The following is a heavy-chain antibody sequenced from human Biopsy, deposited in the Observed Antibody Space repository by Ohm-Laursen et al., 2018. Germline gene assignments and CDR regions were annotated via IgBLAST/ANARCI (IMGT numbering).Heavy chain of an antibody. CDR2: IYYGGST. D-gene: IGHD5-12*01. V-gene: IGHV4-59*01. J-gene: IGHJ3*02. CDR1: GGSISSDW. CDR3: AGRPWPNAFDI. Sequence: TLSLTCTVSGGSISSDWWSWIRQPPGKGLEWIGYIYYGGSTNYNPSLKSRVTISVDTSRNQFSLKLSSVTAADTAVYYCAGRPWPNAFDIWGQGTMVTVSS.